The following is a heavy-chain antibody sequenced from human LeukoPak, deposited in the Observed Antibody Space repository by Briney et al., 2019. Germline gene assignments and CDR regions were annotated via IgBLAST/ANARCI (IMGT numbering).Heavy chain of an antibody. CDR3: ARRRGYSYDY. V-gene: IGHV4-59*01. CDR2: IYYSGST. D-gene: IGHD5-18*01. J-gene: IGHJ4*02. CDR1: GGSISSYY. Sequence: PSETLSPTCTVSGGSISSYYWSWIRQPPGKGLEWIGYIYYSGSTTYNPSLKSRVTISVDTSKNQFSLKLSSVTAADTAVYYCARRRGYSYDYWGQGTLVTVSS.